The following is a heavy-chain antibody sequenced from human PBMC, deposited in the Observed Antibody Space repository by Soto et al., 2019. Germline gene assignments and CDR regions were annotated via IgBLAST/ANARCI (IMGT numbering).Heavy chain of an antibody. D-gene: IGHD3-3*01. V-gene: IGHV4-34*01. CDR2: VNHSGST. Sequence: PSETLSLTCAVYGGSFSGYSWSWIRQPPGKGLEWLGEVNHSGSTNYNPSLKSRVTISVDTSKNQFSLNLDSVTAADTAVYFCARDFAYFDSWGQGTLVTVSS. CDR1: GGSFSGYS. J-gene: IGHJ4*02. CDR3: ARDFAYFDS.